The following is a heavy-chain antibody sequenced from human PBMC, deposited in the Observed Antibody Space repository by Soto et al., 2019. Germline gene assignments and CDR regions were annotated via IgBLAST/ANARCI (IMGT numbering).Heavy chain of an antibody. CDR1: GYTFSAYT. Sequence: QAQLVQSGAEMKKPGASVKVSCKATGYTFSAYTMNWVRQAPGQSLEWMGWINAGSGNTKYSQNFHGRVSITRDTSASTVHMELTGLTSEDTAVYYCARDTETLGPRANDALDIWGQGTMVTVSS. V-gene: IGHV1-3*01. J-gene: IGHJ3*02. CDR2: INAGSGNT. CDR3: ARDTETLGPRANDALDI. D-gene: IGHD3-3*02.